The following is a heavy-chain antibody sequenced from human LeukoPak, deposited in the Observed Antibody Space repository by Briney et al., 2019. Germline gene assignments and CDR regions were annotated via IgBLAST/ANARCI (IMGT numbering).Heavy chain of an antibody. CDR3: ARGPICSSTSCPYWFDP. CDR1: GYTFINND. J-gene: IGHJ5*02. Sequence: ASVKVSCKASGYTFINNDINWVRQATGQGLEWMGWMNPNSGNTGYAQKFQGRVTMTRNTSISTAYMELSSLRSEDTAVYYCARGPICSSTSCPYWFDPWGQGTLVTVSS. CDR2: MNPNSGNT. V-gene: IGHV1-8*01. D-gene: IGHD2-2*01.